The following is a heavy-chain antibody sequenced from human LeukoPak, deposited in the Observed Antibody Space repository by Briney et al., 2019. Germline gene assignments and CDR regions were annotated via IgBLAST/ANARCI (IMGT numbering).Heavy chain of an antibody. J-gene: IGHJ4*02. CDR2: IYYTGTT. V-gene: IGHV4-31*03. CDR1: GGSIRSDAYY. CDR3: ARGVGGPPSQKDYLFTGLAVSGASSYFDF. D-gene: IGHD6-19*01. Sequence: SETLSLTCTVSGGSIRSDAYYWSWIRQLPGRGLEWIGYIYYTGTTYYNPSLKSRVTITVDTSKKQFSLNLRSITAADTAVYFCARGVGGPPSQKDYLFTGLAVSGASSYFDFWGQGTLVTVSS.